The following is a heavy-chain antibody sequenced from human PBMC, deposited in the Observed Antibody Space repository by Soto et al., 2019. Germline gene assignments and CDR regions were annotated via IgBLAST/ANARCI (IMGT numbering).Heavy chain of an antibody. Sequence: SETLSLTCIVSGDSVSSAPYYWSWIRQPPGKGLEWIGYVSHSGSTTHNPSLKSRVTISLDTSQNQVSLQLRSVTAADTAVYYCAREGPLSGDAFDIWGRGTKVTVSS. J-gene: IGHJ3*02. D-gene: IGHD3-16*01. CDR3: AREGPLSGDAFDI. V-gene: IGHV4-61*01. CDR1: GDSVSSAPYY. CDR2: VSHSGST.